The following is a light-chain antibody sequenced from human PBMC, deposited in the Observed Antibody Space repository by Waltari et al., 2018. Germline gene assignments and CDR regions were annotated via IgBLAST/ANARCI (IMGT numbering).Light chain of an antibody. CDR1: STSVGTYNL. Sequence: QSALTQPAPVSGSPGQSIPLSRTGVSTSVGTYNLFSWYQQHPDKAPKPIIFDVTKRPSGVSPRFSGSKSGNTASLTISGLQAEDEADYHCSSYTIRRIWLFGGGTKVTVL. V-gene: IGLV2-14*03. CDR2: DVT. J-gene: IGLJ3*02. CDR3: SSYTIRRIWL.